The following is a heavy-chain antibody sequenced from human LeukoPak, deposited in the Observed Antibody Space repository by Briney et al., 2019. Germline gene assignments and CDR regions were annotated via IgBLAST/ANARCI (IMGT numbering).Heavy chain of an antibody. D-gene: IGHD3-22*01. J-gene: IGHJ4*02. V-gene: IGHV1-8*01. CDR1: GYTFTSYD. CDR2: MNPYSGNT. Sequence: ASVKVSCKASGYTFTSYDINWVRQATGQGLEWMGWMNPYSGNTGYAQKFQGRVTMTRNTSISTAYMELSSLRSEDTAVCYCATNSNYYDSSGLDYWGQGTLVTVSS. CDR3: ATNSNYYDSSGLDY.